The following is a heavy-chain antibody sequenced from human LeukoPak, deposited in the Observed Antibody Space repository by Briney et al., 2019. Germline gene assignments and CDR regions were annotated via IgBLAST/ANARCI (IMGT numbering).Heavy chain of an antibody. CDR2: IYASGST. V-gene: IGHV4-61*02. CDR1: GGSISSGFFY. CDR3: AREVVGVRGVIILDY. Sequence: PSETLSLTCSVSGGSISSGFFYWSWIRQSAGKGLEWIGRIYASGSTNYNPSLKSRVTMPLDTSRNQFSLKLSSVTAADTAVYYCAREVVGVRGVIILDYWGQGTLVPVSS. J-gene: IGHJ4*02. D-gene: IGHD3-10*01.